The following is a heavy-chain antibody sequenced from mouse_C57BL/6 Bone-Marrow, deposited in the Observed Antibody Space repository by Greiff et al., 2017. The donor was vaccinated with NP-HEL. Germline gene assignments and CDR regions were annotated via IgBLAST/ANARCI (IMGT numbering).Heavy chain of an antibody. Sequence: EVQLQQSGPVLVKPGASVKMSCKASGYTFTDYYMNWVKQSHGKSLEWIGVINPYNGGTSYNQKFKGKATLTVDKSSSTAYMELNSLTSEDSAVYYCASALGRYFDVWGTGTTVTVSS. D-gene: IGHD4-1*01. CDR1: GYTFTDYY. V-gene: IGHV1-19*01. CDR2: INPYNGGT. J-gene: IGHJ1*03. CDR3: ASALGRYFDV.